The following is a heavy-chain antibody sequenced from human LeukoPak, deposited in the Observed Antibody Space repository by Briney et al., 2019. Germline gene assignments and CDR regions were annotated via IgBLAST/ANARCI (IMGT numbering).Heavy chain of an antibody. CDR2: IILNGARI. CDR1: RFTPAEYT. CDR3: VKDLVAASENVRGWYPMDY. D-gene: IGHD6-19*01. Sequence: GGALRLSCAASRFTPAEYTMHWVRHAPGEGVGRVSLIILNGARIHYGDSVKGRFTISRDNSKNSLYLQMNSLRTEDAALYFCVKDLVAASENVRGWYPMDYWGQGTLVTVSS. J-gene: IGHJ4*02. V-gene: IGHV3-43*01.